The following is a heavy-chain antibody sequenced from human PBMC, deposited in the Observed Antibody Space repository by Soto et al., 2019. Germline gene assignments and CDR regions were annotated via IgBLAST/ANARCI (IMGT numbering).Heavy chain of an antibody. V-gene: IGHV4-31*03. Sequence: PSETLSLTCTVSGGCISSGGYYWSWIRQHPGKGLEWIGYIYYSGSTYYNPSLKSRVTISVDTSKNQFSLKLSSVTAADTAVYYCARGLYYYDSSGYRPWGQGTLVTVSS. J-gene: IGHJ5*02. D-gene: IGHD3-22*01. CDR1: GGCISSGGYY. CDR2: IYYSGST. CDR3: ARGLYYYDSSGYRP.